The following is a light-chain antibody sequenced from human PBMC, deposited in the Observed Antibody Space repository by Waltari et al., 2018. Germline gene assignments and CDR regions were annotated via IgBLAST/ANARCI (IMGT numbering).Light chain of an antibody. CDR1: QSVLYSSNNNNY. J-gene: IGKJ1*01. CDR3: QQYYTTPRT. CDR2: WAS. V-gene: IGKV4-1*01. Sequence: DIVMTQSPDSLAVSLGERATINCKSSQSVLYSSNNNNYLAWYRQKPGQPLKLLFYWASTRASGVPDRFSGSGSGTDFTLTISSLQAEDVAVYYCQQYYTTPRTFGQGTTVEIK.